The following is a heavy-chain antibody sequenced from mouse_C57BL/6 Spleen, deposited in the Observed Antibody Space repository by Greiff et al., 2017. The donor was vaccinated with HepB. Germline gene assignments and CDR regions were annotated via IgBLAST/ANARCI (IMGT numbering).Heavy chain of an antibody. J-gene: IGHJ1*03. V-gene: IGHV5-17*01. Sequence: EVKVVESGGGLVKPGGSLKLSCAASGFTFSDYGMHWVRQAPEKGLEWVAYISSGSSTIYYADTVKGRFTIARDNAKNTLFLQMTSLRSEDTAMYYCARPYGSSYGYFDVWGTGTTVTVSS. CDR2: ISSGSSTI. CDR1: GFTFSDYG. CDR3: ARPYGSSYGYFDV. D-gene: IGHD1-1*01.